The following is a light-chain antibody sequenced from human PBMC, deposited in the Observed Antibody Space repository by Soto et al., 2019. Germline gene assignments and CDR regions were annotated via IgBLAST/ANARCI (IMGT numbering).Light chain of an antibody. CDR3: QRYSSVPRT. V-gene: IGKV1-27*01. J-gene: IGKJ1*01. CDR1: QGINNY. CDR2: SAS. Sequence: DIQMTQSPSSLSASVGDRVTITCRASQGINNYLAWYQQKPGKVPKLLIYSASTLQSGVPSRFSASGYGTDFTLIISSLQPEDVAIYYCQRYSSVPRTFRQGTKVEIK.